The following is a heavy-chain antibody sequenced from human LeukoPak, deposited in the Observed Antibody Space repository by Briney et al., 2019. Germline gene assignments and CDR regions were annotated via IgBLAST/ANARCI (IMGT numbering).Heavy chain of an antibody. CDR1: AYTFTSYD. CDR2: MNPNSGNT. Sequence: GASVKVTCKASAYTFTSYDINWVRQATGQGLVWMGWMNPNSGNTGYEQKFQGRVTMTRNTSISTAYMELSSLRSEDTAVYYCARDRRGKTAGILNWFDPWGQGTLVTVSS. D-gene: IGHD6-13*01. J-gene: IGHJ5*02. CDR3: ARDRRGKTAGILNWFDP. V-gene: IGHV1-8*01.